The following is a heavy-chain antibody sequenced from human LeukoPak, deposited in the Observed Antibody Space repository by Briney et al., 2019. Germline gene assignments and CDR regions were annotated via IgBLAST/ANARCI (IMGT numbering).Heavy chain of an antibody. CDR3: ARDGYHFLDFAFDI. J-gene: IGHJ3*02. CDR2: ISSSGSTI. Sequence: GGSLRLSCAASGFTFSDYYMSWIRQAPGKGLEWVSYISSSGSTIYYADSVKGRFTISRDNAKNSLYLQMNSLRADHPAVYYCARDGYHFLDFAFDIWGQGTMVTVSS. CDR1: GFTFSDYY. D-gene: IGHD5-12*01. V-gene: IGHV3-11*04.